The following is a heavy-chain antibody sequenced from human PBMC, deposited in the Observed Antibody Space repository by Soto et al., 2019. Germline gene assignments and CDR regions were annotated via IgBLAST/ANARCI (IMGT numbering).Heavy chain of an antibody. V-gene: IGHV3-23*01. CDR2: ISGSGGST. CDR3: ASRNSGWYFDH. D-gene: IGHD6-19*01. CDR1: GFTFSNYA. J-gene: IGHJ4*02. Sequence: EVQLLESGGGLVQPGGSLRLSCAASGFTFSNYAMNWVRQAPGKGLEWVSVISGSGGSTYYADSVKGRFTISRDNSKNTLYLQMTTLRAEDTAVYYCASRNSGWYFDHWGQGTLVTVSS.